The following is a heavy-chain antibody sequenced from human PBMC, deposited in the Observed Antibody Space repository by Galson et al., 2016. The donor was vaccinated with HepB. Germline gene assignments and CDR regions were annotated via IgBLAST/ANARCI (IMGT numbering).Heavy chain of an antibody. V-gene: IGHV1-18*01. CDR3: ARDRDAALDY. D-gene: IGHD6-13*01. CDR1: GYTFTNNG. Sequence: SVKVSCKASGYTFTNNGISWVRQAPGQGPEWMAWISAYSGNTNYAKKLLDRVTLTKDTSASTVYMELRSLRSDDTAMYYYARDRDAALDYWGQGALVTVSS. CDR2: ISAYSGNT. J-gene: IGHJ4*02.